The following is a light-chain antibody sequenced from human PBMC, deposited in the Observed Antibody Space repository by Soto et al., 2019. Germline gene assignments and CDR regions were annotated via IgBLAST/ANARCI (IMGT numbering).Light chain of an antibody. J-gene: IGKJ1*01. CDR2: GAS. CDR1: QSVSSSY. V-gene: IGKV3-20*01. Sequence: ELVWTQSPGTLSLSPGERATLSCRASQSVSSSYLAWYQQKPGQAPRLLIYGASSRATGIPDRFSGSGSGTDFTLTIRRLEPEDFAVDYCQQSGSSRTVGQGTKVDIK. CDR3: QQSGSSRT.